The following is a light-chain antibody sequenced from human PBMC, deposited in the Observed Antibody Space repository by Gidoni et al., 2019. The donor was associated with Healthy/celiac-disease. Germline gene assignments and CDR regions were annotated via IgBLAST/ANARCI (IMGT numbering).Light chain of an antibody. J-gene: IGKJ2*01. Sequence: EIVLTQSPGTLSLSPGERATLSCRASQSVSSSYLAWYQHKPGQAPRLLIYGASSRATVIPDRFSGSGSGTDFTLTISRLEPEDFAVYYCQQYGSSPRYTFGQVTKLEIK. CDR1: QSVSSSY. V-gene: IGKV3-20*01. CDR2: GAS. CDR3: QQYGSSPRYT.